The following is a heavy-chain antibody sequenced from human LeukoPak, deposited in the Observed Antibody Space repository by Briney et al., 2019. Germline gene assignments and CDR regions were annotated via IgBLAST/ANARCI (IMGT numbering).Heavy chain of an antibody. CDR1: GGSISSYY. D-gene: IGHD2-21*01. Sequence: PSETLSLTCTVSGGSISSYYWSWIRQLAGKGLEWIGRIYTSGSTNYNPSLKSRVTMSVDTSKNQFSLKLSSVTAADTAVYYCARDGLLKPYYYMDVWGKGTTVTVSS. V-gene: IGHV4-4*07. J-gene: IGHJ6*03. CDR3: ARDGLLKPYYYMDV. CDR2: IYTSGST.